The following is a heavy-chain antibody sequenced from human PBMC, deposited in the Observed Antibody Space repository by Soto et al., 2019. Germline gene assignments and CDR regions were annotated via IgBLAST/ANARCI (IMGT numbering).Heavy chain of an antibody. V-gene: IGHV4-4*02. CDR3: AGGPGSYSTAFYFDY. D-gene: IGHD1-26*01. J-gene: IGHJ4*02. Sequence: SETLSLTCAVSGTSISSSNWWSWVRQPPEKGLEWIGEIFHSGSTNYNPSLKSRVTMSIDKSKSQFSLKLTSVTAADAAIYYCAGGPGSYSTAFYFDYWGQGTLVTVSS. CDR2: IFHSGST. CDR1: GTSISSSNW.